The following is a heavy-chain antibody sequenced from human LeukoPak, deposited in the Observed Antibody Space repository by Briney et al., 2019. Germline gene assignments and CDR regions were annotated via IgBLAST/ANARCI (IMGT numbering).Heavy chain of an antibody. V-gene: IGHV4-34*01. Sequence: PSETLSLTCAVYGGSFSGYYWSWIRQPPGKGLEWIGEINHSGSTNYNPSLKSRVTISVDTSKNQFSLKLSSVTAADTAVYYCARARGGSGNYYELNFDYWGQGTLVTVSS. CDR3: ARARGGSGNYYELNFDY. CDR2: INHSGST. CDR1: GGSFSGYY. J-gene: IGHJ4*02. D-gene: IGHD3-10*01.